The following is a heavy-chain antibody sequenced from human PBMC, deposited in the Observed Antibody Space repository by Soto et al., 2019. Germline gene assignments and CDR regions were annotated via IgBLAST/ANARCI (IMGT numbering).Heavy chain of an antibody. D-gene: IGHD1-1*01. J-gene: IGHJ4*02. CDR3: AREGGNWNDVRY. V-gene: IGHV3-21*01. CDR1: GFTFSSYS. Sequence: EVQLVESGGGLVKPGGSLRLSCAASGFTFSSYSMNWVRQAPGKGLEWVSSISSSSSYIYYADSVKGRFTTSRDNAKNSLYLQMNSLRAEDTAVYYCAREGGNWNDVRYWGQGTLVTVSS. CDR2: ISSSSSYI.